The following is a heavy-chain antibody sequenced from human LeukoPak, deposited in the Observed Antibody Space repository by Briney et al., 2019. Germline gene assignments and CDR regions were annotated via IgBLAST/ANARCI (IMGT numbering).Heavy chain of an antibody. D-gene: IGHD2-15*01. CDR3: AREYCSGGSCYSDQYYFDY. J-gene: IGHJ4*02. V-gene: IGHV1-18*01. CDR2: ISVYNGNT. CDR1: GYTFTSYG. Sequence: GASVKVSCKASGYTFTSYGISWVRQAPGQGLEWMGWISVYNGNTNYAQKLQGRVTMTTDTSTSTAYMELRSLRSDDTAVYYCAREYCSGGSCYSDQYYFDYWGQGTLVTVSS.